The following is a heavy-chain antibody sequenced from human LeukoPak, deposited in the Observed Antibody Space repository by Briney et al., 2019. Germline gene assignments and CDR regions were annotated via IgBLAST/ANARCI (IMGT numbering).Heavy chain of an antibody. D-gene: IGHD3-10*01. CDR3: ARDRGRGFSGY. Sequence: GGSLRLSCAASGFTFSGYNMSWVRQAPGKGLEWVSSISSSGSTIYYADSVKGRFTISRDNAKNSLYLQMNSLRAEDTAVYYCARDRGRGFSGYWGQGTLVTVSS. V-gene: IGHV3-11*04. J-gene: IGHJ4*02. CDR2: ISSSGSTI. CDR1: GFTFSGYN.